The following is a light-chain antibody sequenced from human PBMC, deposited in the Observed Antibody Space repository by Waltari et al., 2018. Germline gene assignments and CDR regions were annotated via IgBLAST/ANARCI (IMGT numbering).Light chain of an antibody. J-gene: IGKJ4*01. CDR2: DAS. CDR1: QSVSSY. CDR3: QQRSNWPLT. Sequence: LTQSPATLSLSPGERATLSCRASQSVSSYLAWYQQKPGQAPRLLIYDASNRATGIPARFSGSGSGTDFTLTISSLEPEDFAVYYCQQRSNWPLTFGGGTKVEIK. V-gene: IGKV3-11*01.